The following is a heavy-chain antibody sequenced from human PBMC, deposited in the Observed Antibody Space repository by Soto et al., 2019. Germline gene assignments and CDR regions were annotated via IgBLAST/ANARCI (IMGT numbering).Heavy chain of an antibody. D-gene: IGHD4-17*01. Sequence: EVQLVQSGAEVKKPGESLKISCKGSGYSFTNYWIGWVRQMPGKGLESMGIIYPGDSDTRYSPSFQGQVTISADKSISTAYLQWSSLKASDTAMYYCARPLGGDSKTYDAFDIWGQGTMVTVSS. V-gene: IGHV5-51*01. CDR2: IYPGDSDT. CDR3: ARPLGGDSKTYDAFDI. CDR1: GYSFTNYW. J-gene: IGHJ3*02.